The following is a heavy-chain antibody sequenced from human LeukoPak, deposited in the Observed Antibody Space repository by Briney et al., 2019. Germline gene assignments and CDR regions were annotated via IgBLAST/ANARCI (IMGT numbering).Heavy chain of an antibody. D-gene: IGHD3-9*01. CDR3: AKDDYDILTGSCQH. Sequence: GGSLRLSCAASGFTFSSYAMSWVRQAPGKGLEWVSAISGSGGSTYYADSVKGRFTISRDNSKNTLYLQMNSLRAEDTAVYYCAKDDYDILTGSCQHWAQGTLVTVSS. J-gene: IGHJ1*01. V-gene: IGHV3-23*01. CDR2: ISGSGGST. CDR1: GFTFSSYA.